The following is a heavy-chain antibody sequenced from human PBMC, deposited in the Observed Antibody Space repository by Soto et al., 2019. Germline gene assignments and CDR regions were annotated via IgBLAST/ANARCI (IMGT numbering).Heavy chain of an antibody. V-gene: IGHV4-34*01. CDR3: ARGVQEQWLAWGAYYYYGMDV. Sequence: QVQLQQWGAGLLKPSETLSPTCAVYGGSFSGYYWSWIRQPPGKGLEWIGEINHSGSTNYNPSLKSRVTISVDTSKNQFSLKLSSVTAADTAVYYCARGVQEQWLAWGAYYYYGMDVWGQGTTVTVSS. D-gene: IGHD6-19*01. CDR1: GGSFSGYY. CDR2: INHSGST. J-gene: IGHJ6*02.